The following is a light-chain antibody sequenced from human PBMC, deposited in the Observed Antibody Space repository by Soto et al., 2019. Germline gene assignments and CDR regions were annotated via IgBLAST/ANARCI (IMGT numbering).Light chain of an antibody. Sequence: DIQMTQSPSTLSASVGDRVTITCRASQNINTWLAWYQQRPGTAPKLLIYRASNLETGVPSRFSGSGSGTEFTLIISRLQPDDFATYYCQQYYDHPRSFGQGTNLEIK. CDR3: QQYYDHPRS. CDR2: RAS. J-gene: IGKJ2*01. V-gene: IGKV1-5*03. CDR1: QNINTW.